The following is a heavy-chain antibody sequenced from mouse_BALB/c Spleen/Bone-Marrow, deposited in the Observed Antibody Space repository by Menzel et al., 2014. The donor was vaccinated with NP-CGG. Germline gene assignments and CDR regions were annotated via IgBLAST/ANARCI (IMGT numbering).Heavy chain of an antibody. Sequence: EVQLQESGPDLVKPGASVKISCKTSGYTFTEYTMHWVKQSHVKSLEWIGGINPNNGGTSYSQKFKGKATWTVDKSSSTAYMELRSLTSEDSAVYYCARGWLLRHYFAYWGQGTTLTVSS. CDR3: ARGWLLRHYFAY. CDR1: GYTFTEYT. CDR2: INPNNGGT. J-gene: IGHJ2*01. D-gene: IGHD2-3*01. V-gene: IGHV1-18*01.